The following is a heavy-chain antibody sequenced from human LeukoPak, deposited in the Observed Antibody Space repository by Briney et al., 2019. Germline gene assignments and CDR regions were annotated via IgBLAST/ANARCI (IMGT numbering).Heavy chain of an antibody. CDR3: ARVEGAWFGDLPGDH. Sequence: GGSLRLSCAASGFTFSSYAMHWVRQAPGKGLEYVSAISSNGGSIYYANSVKGRFTISRDNSKNTLYLQMGSLRAEDMAVYYCARVEGAWFGDLPGDHWGQGTLVTVSS. V-gene: IGHV3-64*01. CDR1: GFTFSSYA. D-gene: IGHD3-10*01. J-gene: IGHJ4*02. CDR2: ISSNGGSI.